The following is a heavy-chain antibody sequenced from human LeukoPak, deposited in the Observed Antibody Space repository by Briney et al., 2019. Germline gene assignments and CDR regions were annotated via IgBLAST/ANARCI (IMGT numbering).Heavy chain of an antibody. J-gene: IGHJ5*02. CDR1: GFTFSDYY. CDR2: ISSSGSTI. CDR3: ARSRSTIFESWFDP. D-gene: IGHD3-3*01. Sequence: GGSLKLSCAASGFTFSDYYMSWIRQAPGKRLEWVSYISSSGSTIYYADSVKGRFTISRDNAKNSLYLQMNSLRAEDTAVYYCARSRSTIFESWFDPWGQGILVIVSS. V-gene: IGHV3-11*04.